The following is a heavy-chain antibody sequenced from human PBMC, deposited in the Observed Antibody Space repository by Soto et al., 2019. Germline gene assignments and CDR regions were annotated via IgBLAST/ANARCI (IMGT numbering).Heavy chain of an antibody. CDR3: ARGAWDYVWGIYRPNPPQDAFDI. CDR2: ISAYNGNT. Sequence: ASVKVSCKASGYTFTSYGISWVRQAPGQGLEWMGWISAYNGNTNYAQKLQGRVTMTTDTSTSTAYMELRSLRSDDTAVYYCARGAWDYVWGIYRPNPPQDAFDIWGQGTMVTVS. D-gene: IGHD3-16*02. J-gene: IGHJ3*02. V-gene: IGHV1-18*04. CDR1: GYTFTSYG.